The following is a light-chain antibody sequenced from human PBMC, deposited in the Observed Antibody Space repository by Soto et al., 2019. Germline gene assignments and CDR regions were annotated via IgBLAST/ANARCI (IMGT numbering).Light chain of an antibody. V-gene: IGLV1-40*01. J-gene: IGLJ3*02. CDR2: GDN. CDR1: SSNIGAGYD. CDR3: QSYDSSRSAWV. Sequence: QLVLTQPPSVSGAPGQRVTISCTGSSSNIGAGYDVHWYQQLPGTAPKLLIYGDNNRPSGVPDRFSGSKSGTSASLAITGLQAEDEADYYCQSYDSSRSAWVFGGGTKVTVL.